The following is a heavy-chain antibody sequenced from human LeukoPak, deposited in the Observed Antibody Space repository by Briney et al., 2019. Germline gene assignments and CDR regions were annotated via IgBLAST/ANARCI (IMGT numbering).Heavy chain of an antibody. CDR3: ATTLNIAAAGTHFDY. D-gene: IGHD6-13*01. CDR2: IYYSGST. J-gene: IGHJ4*02. Sequence: SETLSLTCTVSGGSISSYYWSWIRQPPGKGLEWIGYIYYSGSTNYNPSLKSRVTISVDTSKNQFSLKLSSVTAADTAVYYCATTLNIAAAGTHFDYWGQGTLVTVSS. V-gene: IGHV4-59*12. CDR1: GGSISSYY.